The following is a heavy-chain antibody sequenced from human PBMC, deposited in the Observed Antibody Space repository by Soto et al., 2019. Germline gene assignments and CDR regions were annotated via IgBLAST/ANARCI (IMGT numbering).Heavy chain of an antibody. CDR3: ARAGGDTYYDILTGYRLNYFDY. CDR1: GFTFSSYG. V-gene: IGHV3-33*01. J-gene: IGHJ4*02. Sequence: GGSLRLSCAASGFTFSSYGMHWVRQAPGKGLEWVAVIWYDGSNKYYADSVKGRFTISRDNSKNTLYLQMNSLRAEDTAVYYCARAGGDTYYDILTGYRLNYFDYWGQGTLVTVSS. D-gene: IGHD3-9*01. CDR2: IWYDGSNK.